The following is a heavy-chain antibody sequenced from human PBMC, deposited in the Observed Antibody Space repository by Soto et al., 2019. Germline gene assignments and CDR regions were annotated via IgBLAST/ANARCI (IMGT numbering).Heavy chain of an antibody. J-gene: IGHJ6*03. CDR1: GGSFSGYY. CDR2: INHSGST. V-gene: IGHV4-34*01. Sequence: SETLSLTCAVYGGSFSGYYWSWIRQPPGKGLEWIGEINHSGSTNYNPSLKSRVTISVDTSKNQFSLKLSSVTAADTAVYYCAREGIAAARPKIRPRSPHTYYMDVWGKGTTVTVSS. D-gene: IGHD6-13*01. CDR3: AREGIAAARPKIRPRSPHTYYMDV.